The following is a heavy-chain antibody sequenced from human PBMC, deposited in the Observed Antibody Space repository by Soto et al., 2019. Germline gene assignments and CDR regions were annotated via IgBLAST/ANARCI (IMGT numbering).Heavy chain of an antibody. D-gene: IGHD2-2*03. CDR3: APLGGDGYCSSTSCGTGWFDP. J-gene: IGHJ5*02. V-gene: IGHV3-23*01. CDR1: GFTFSSYA. CDR2: ISGSGGST. Sequence: GGSLRLSCAASGFTFSSYAMSWVRQAPGKGLEWVSAISGSGGSTYYADSVKGRFTISRDNSKNTLYLQMNSLRAEDTAVYYCAPLGGDGYCSSTSCGTGWFDPWGQGTLVTVSS.